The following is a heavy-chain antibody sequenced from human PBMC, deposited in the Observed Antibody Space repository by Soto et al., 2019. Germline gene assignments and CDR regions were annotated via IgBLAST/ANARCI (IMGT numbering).Heavy chain of an antibody. Sequence: GGSLRLSCTASGFTFGDYAISWVRQAPGKGLEWVGFIRSKAYGGTTEYAASVKGRFTISRDDSKSIAYLQMNSLKTEDTAVYYCTRDQGYSSSWYLQYYYGMDVWGQGTTVTV. CDR2: IRSKAYGGTT. J-gene: IGHJ6*02. D-gene: IGHD6-13*01. V-gene: IGHV3-49*04. CDR3: TRDQGYSSSWYLQYYYGMDV. CDR1: GFTFGDYA.